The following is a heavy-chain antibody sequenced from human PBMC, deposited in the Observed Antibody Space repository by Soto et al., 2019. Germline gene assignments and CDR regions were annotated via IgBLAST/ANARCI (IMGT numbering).Heavy chain of an antibody. D-gene: IGHD1-26*01. J-gene: IGHJ4*02. Sequence: VGSLKLTCADSGVSFISDYMSWIRKAPGKGMEWVSYRRSNENTRYYADSVKGRFTISRDNAKNSLYLQMNSLRDEDTAVYYCARGEARYDDWGQGIAVTVS. CDR2: RRSNENTR. CDR3: ARGEARYDD. V-gene: IGHV3-11*01. CDR1: GVSFISDY.